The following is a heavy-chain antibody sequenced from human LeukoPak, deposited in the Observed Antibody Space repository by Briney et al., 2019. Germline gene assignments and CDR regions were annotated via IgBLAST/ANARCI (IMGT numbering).Heavy chain of an antibody. CDR1: EFTFGDYA. V-gene: IGHV3-49*04. CDR3: TRAPYSNYVNLDY. D-gene: IGHD4-11*01. CDR2: IRSKAYGGTT. J-gene: IGHJ4*02. Sequence: GGSLRLSCTASEFTFGDYAMSWVRQAPGKGLGWVGFIRSKAYGGTTEYAASVKGRFTISRDDSKSIAYLQMNSLRTEDTAVYYCTRAPYSNYVNLDYWGQGTLVTVSS.